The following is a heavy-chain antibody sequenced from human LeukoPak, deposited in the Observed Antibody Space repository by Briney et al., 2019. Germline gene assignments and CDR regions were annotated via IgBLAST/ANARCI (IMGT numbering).Heavy chain of an antibody. J-gene: IGHJ3*02. Sequence: PSETLSLTCTVSGGSISSYYWSWIRQPPGKGLEWIGYIYYSGSTNYNPSLKSRVTISVDTSKNQFSLKLSSVTAADTAVYYCARRSERGSGSDIWGQGTMVTVSS. CDR2: IYYSGST. V-gene: IGHV4-59*01. D-gene: IGHD6-19*01. CDR1: GGSISSYY. CDR3: ARRSERGSGSDI.